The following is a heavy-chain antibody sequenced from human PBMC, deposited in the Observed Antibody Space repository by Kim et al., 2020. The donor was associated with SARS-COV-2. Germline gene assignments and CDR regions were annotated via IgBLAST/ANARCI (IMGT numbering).Heavy chain of an antibody. J-gene: IGHJ6*02. D-gene: IGHD6-6*01. V-gene: IGHV1-2*06. CDR3: ARDEALRIAARRDYYYGMDV. Sequence: ASVKVSCKASGYTFTGYYMHWVRQAPGQGLEWMGRINPNSGGTNYAQKFQGRVTMTRDTSISTAYMELSRLRSDDTAVYYCARDEALRIAARRDYYYGMDVWGQGTTVTVSS. CDR2: INPNSGGT. CDR1: GYTFTGYY.